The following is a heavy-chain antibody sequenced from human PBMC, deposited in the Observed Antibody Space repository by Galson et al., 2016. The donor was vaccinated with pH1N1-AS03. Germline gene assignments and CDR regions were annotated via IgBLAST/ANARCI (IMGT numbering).Heavy chain of an antibody. D-gene: IGHD4/OR15-4a*01. J-gene: IGHJ4*02. CDR2: ISGNGFST. CDR3: ARGPVSYANYWFPPPDY. Sequence: LRLSCAVGGFTFSSYAMFWVRQAPGKGLEYVSVISGNGFSTYYANSVKDRFTVSRDNSKNTLYLQMGSLRVGDMAVYYCARGPVSYANYWFPPPDYWGQGTLVTVSS. V-gene: IGHV3-64*01. CDR1: GFTFSSYA.